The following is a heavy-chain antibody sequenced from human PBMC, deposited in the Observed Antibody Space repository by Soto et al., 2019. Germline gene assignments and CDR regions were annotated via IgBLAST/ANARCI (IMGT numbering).Heavy chain of an antibody. J-gene: IGHJ5*02. D-gene: IGHD1-1*01. CDR3: ARFWNNWFDP. V-gene: IGHV4-59*01. CDR2: IYYSGST. CDR1: GGSISGYY. Sequence: SSETLSLTCTVSGGSISGYYWSWIRQPPGKGLEWIGYIYYSGSTNYNPSLKSRVTISVDTSKNQFSLKLSSVTAADTAVYYCARFWNNWFDPWGQGTLVTVSS.